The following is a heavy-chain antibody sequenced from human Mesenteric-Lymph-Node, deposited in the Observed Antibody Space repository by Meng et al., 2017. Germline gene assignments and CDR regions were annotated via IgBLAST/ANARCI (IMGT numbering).Heavy chain of an antibody. CDR2: INPSGGST. D-gene: IGHD2-2*01. CDR1: GYTFTSYY. J-gene: IGHJ6*02. V-gene: IGHV1-46*01. CDR3: ARDGVVPAARIEDYYYYGMDV. Sequence: ASVKVSCKASGYTFTSYYMHWVRQAPGQGLEWMGIINPSGGSTSYAQKFQGRVTMTRDTSTSTVYMELSSLRSEDTAVYYCARDGVVPAARIEDYYYYGMDVWGQGTTVTVSS.